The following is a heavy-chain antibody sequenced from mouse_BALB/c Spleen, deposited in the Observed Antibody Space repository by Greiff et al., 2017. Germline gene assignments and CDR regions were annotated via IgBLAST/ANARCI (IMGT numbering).Heavy chain of an antibody. D-gene: IGHD2-4*01. Sequence: EVKLQESGTVLARPGASVKMSCKASGYSFTSYWMHWVKQRPGQGLEWIGAIYPGNSDTSYNQKFKGKAKLTAVTSASTAYMELSSLTNEDSAVYYCTRGSTMITLFDYWGQGTTLTVSS. CDR2: IYPGNSDT. CDR1: GYSFTSYW. CDR3: TRGSTMITLFDY. V-gene: IGHV1-5*01. J-gene: IGHJ2*01.